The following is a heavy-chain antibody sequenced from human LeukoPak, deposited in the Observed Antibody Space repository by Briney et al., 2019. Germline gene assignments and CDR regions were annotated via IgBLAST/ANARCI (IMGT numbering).Heavy chain of an antibody. CDR3: VRDRGGAYSGDNLFDP. CDR1: GFTFSSYE. V-gene: IGHV3-48*03. J-gene: IGHJ5*02. CDR2: IIGSGSTT. Sequence: GALRLSCAASGFTFSSYEMNWVRQAPGKGLEWLSYIIGSGSTTRYADSVRDRFTISRDNDKNAVYLQMNSLRADDTAIYYCVRDRGGAYSGDNLFDPWGQGTLVTVSS. D-gene: IGHD2-21*01.